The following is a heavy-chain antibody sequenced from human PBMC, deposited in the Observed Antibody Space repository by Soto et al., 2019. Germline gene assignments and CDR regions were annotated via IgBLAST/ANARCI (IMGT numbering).Heavy chain of an antibody. V-gene: IGHV4-34*01. CDR1: GGSFSGYY. J-gene: IGHJ5*02. Sequence: QVQLQQWGAGLLKPSETLSLTCAVYGGSFSGYYWSWIRQPPGKGLEWIGEINHSGSPNYNPSLKSRVTISVDTSKNQFSLKLSSVTAADTAVYYCARGSIRWLQNSNWFDPWGQGTLVTVSS. CDR3: ARGSIRWLQNSNWFDP. CDR2: INHSGSP. D-gene: IGHD5-12*01.